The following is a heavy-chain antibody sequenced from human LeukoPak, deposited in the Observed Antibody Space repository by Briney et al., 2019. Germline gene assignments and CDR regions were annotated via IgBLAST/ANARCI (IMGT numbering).Heavy chain of an antibody. V-gene: IGHV4-4*07. D-gene: IGHD6-19*01. CDR1: GGSISSYY. CDR3: ARESHSSGPNWFDP. J-gene: IGHJ5*02. CDR2: IYTSGST. Sequence: PSETLSLTCTVSGGSISSYYWSWIRQPAGKGLEWIGRIYTSGSTNYNPSLKSRVTMSVDTSKNQFSLELSSVTAADTAVYYCARESHSSGPNWFDPWGQGTLVTVSS.